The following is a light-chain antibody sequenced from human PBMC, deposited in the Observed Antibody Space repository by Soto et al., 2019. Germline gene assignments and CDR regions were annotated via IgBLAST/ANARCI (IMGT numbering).Light chain of an antibody. CDR3: QVWDSGSAHVV. V-gene: IGLV3-21*01. Sequence: ELTQPPSVSVAPGKTASISCGGNDIGSKGVHWYQQKPGQAPVLVIYSDTDLPPVITERFSGSNSANLATLTISRVEAGDEADYYCQVWDSGSAHVVFGGGTKLTVL. CDR1: DIGSKG. J-gene: IGLJ2*01. CDR2: SDT.